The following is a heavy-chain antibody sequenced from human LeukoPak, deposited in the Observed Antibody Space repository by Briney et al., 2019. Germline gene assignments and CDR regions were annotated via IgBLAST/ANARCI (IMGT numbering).Heavy chain of an antibody. Sequence: GGSLRLSCAASGFTFSSYEMNWVRQAPGKGLEWVAFIRYDGSNKYYADSVKGRFTISRDNSKNTLYLQMNSLRAEDTAVYYCAKDHPGGRYSGSYSPDYWGQGTLVTVSS. V-gene: IGHV3-30*02. CDR2: IRYDGSNK. CDR1: GFTFSSYE. D-gene: IGHD3-10*01. CDR3: AKDHPGGRYSGSYSPDY. J-gene: IGHJ4*02.